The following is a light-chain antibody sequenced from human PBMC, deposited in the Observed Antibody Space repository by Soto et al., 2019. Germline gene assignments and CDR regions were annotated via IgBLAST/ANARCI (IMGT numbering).Light chain of an antibody. V-gene: IGLV2-14*01. Sequence: QSALTQPASVSGSPGQSITISCTGTSSAVGGYNYVSWYQQHPGKAPKLMIYDVSYRPSGVSDRFSGSKSGNTASLTISGLQSEDEAGYYCDSYTSGSSYVFGTGTKVTVL. CDR1: SSAVGGYNY. J-gene: IGLJ1*01. CDR2: DVS. CDR3: DSYTSGSSYV.